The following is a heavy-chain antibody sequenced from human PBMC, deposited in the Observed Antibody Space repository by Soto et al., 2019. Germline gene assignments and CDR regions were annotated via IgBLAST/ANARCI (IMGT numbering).Heavy chain of an antibody. D-gene: IGHD3-9*01. CDR2: ISWNSGSI. Sequence: GGSLRLSCAASGFTFDDYAMHWVRQAPGKGLEWVSGISWNSGSIGYADSVKGRFTISRDNAKNSLYLQMNSLRAEDTALYYCAKSSCEMYYDILTGYYTFDYWGQGTLVTVSS. CDR1: GFTFDDYA. CDR3: AKSSCEMYYDILTGYYTFDY. V-gene: IGHV3-9*01. J-gene: IGHJ4*02.